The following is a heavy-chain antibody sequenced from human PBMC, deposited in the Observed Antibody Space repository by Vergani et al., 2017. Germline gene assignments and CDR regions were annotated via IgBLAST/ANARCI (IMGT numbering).Heavy chain of an antibody. CDR3: AKQYFVSRNYLFDS. Sequence: EVQLLESGGGLVQPGGSLRLTCAASEFTFSNYAMNWVRQAPGKGLEWVSGISGSGVSAYYTDSVKGRFTISRDNSKNMLFLQMNNLRTEDTAIYYCAKQYFVSRNYLFDSWGQGTLVTVSS. J-gene: IGHJ4*02. CDR2: ISGSGVSA. V-gene: IGHV3-23*01. CDR1: EFTFSNYA. D-gene: IGHD3-9*01.